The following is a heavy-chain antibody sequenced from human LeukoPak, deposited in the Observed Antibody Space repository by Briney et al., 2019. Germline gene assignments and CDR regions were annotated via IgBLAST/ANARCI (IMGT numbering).Heavy chain of an antibody. CDR2: INHSGST. Sequence: KPSETLSLTCAVYGGSFSGYYWSWIRQPPGKGLEWIGEINHSGSTNYNPSLKSRVTISVDTSKNQFSLKLSSVTVADTAVYYCARGSDFDYWAAFDIWGQGTMVTVSS. J-gene: IGHJ3*02. D-gene: IGHD2-8*02. CDR3: ARGSDFDYWAAFDI. CDR1: GGSFSGYY. V-gene: IGHV4-34*01.